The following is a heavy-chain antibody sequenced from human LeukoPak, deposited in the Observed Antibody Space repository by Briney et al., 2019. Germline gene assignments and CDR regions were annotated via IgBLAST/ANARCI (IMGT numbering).Heavy chain of an antibody. CDR1: GYTVTGYY. D-gene: IGHD3-22*01. CDR3: AREMISGYYIGRDPYFDY. V-gene: IGHV1-2*02. J-gene: IGHJ4*02. Sequence: ASVKVSCTASGYTVTGYYMHWGRHAPGQGHEWRGWINPNSGGTNYVQKFQGRVTMTRDTSISTAYMELSRLRSDDTDVYYCAREMISGYYIGRDPYFDYWGQGALVTVSS. CDR2: INPNSGGT.